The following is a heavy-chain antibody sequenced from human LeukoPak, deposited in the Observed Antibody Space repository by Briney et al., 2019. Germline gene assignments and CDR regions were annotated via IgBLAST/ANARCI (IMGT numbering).Heavy chain of an antibody. V-gene: IGHV1-24*01. CDR2: FDPEDGET. CDR1: GYTLTELS. Sequence: ASVKVSCKVSGYTLTELSMHWVRQAPGKGLEWMGGFDPEDGETIYAQKFQGRVTMTEDTSTDTAYMELSSLRSEDTAVYYCATDLVAYYYDSRRDYWGQGTPVAVSS. D-gene: IGHD3-22*01. CDR3: ATDLVAYYYDSRRDY. J-gene: IGHJ4*02.